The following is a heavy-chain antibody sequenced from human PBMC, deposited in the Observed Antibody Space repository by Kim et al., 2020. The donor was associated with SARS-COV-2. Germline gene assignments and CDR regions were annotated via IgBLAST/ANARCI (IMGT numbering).Heavy chain of an antibody. Sequence: SETLSLTCAVYGGSFSGYYWSWIRQPPGKGLEWIGEINHSGSTNYNPSLKSRVTISVDTSKNQFSLKLSSVTAADTAVYYCARIPGLGSGYYAGDYWGQGTLVTVSS. J-gene: IGHJ4*02. V-gene: IGHV4-34*01. CDR2: INHSGST. D-gene: IGHD3-22*01. CDR3: ARIPGLGSGYYAGDY. CDR1: GGSFSGYY.